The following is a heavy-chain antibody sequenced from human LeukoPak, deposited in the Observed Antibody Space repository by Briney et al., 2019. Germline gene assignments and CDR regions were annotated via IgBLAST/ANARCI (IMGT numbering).Heavy chain of an antibody. Sequence: GGSLRLPCAASGFTFSSYGMHWVRQAPGKGLEWVAVIWYDGSNKYYADSVKGRFTISRDNSKNTLYLQTNSLRAEDTAVYYCARGVVVVVPAATYFDYWGQGTLVTVSS. V-gene: IGHV3-33*01. CDR2: IWYDGSNK. CDR1: GFTFSSYG. J-gene: IGHJ4*02. CDR3: ARGVVVVVPAATYFDY. D-gene: IGHD2-2*01.